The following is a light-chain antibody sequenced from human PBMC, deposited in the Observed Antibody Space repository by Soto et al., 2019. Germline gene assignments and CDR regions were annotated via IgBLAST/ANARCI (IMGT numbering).Light chain of an antibody. CDR3: QQYGSSPPIT. CDR1: QSLNSSY. Sequence: IVLTQSPGTLSLSPWERATLSCRASQSLNSSYLAWYQQKPGQAPRLLIYDASSRATGIPDRFSGSGSGTDFTLTISRLEPEDSAVYYCQQYGSSPPITFGQGTRLEI. CDR2: DAS. J-gene: IGKJ5*01. V-gene: IGKV3-20*01.